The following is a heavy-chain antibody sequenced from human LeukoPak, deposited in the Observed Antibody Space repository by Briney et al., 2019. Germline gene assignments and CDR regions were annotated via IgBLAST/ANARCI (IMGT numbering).Heavy chain of an antibody. J-gene: IGHJ4*02. Sequence: SVKVSCKASGGIFSTYAMMWLRQAPGHGLEWLGGIIPVFETGTYAQKFQGRVSITRDESTDTAYMELRSLRSDDTAVYYCARVNGDYGGVLDYWGQGTLVTVSS. CDR2: IIPVFETG. V-gene: IGHV1-69*05. CDR3: ARVNGDYGGVLDY. CDR1: GGIFSTYA. D-gene: IGHD4-17*01.